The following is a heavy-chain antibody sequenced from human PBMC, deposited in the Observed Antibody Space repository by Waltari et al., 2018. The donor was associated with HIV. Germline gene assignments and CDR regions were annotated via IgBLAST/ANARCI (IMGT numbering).Heavy chain of an antibody. V-gene: IGHV3-23*04. D-gene: IGHD3-22*01. CDR2: MSGSGGST. CDR3: AKDDSTGSSGYYPFHY. Sequence: EVQLVESGGGLVQPGGSLRLSCAASGFTFTNYAMNWVRQAPGKGWGGVAAMSGSGGSTYYADSVKGRFTISRDNSKNTLYLQMNSLRAEDTAVYYCAKDDSTGSSGYYPFHYWGQGTLITVSS. J-gene: IGHJ4*02. CDR1: GFTFTNYA.